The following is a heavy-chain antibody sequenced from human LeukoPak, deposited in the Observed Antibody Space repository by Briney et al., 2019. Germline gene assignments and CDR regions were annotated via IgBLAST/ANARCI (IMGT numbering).Heavy chain of an antibody. J-gene: IGHJ4*02. CDR1: GFTLSSNY. CDR2: IYSGGST. D-gene: IGHD5-12*01. V-gene: IGHV3-66*02. Sequence: GGSLRLSCPASGFTLSSNYMSWVRQAPGKGLEWVSVIYSGGSTYYADSVKGRFTISRDNSKNTLYLQMNSLRAEDTAVYYCAVEVATEYYFDYWGQGTLVTVSS. CDR3: AVEVATEYYFDY.